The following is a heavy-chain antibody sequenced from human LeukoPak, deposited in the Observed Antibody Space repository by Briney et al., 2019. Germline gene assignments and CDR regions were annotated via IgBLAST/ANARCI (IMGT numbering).Heavy chain of an antibody. Sequence: PGRSLRLSCAASGFIFSTYGMHWVRQAPGKGLEWVAVIWHDGSNRHYADSVKGRFTISRDNPKSTLYLQMNSLRAGDTAVYYCVRVVTVSNTDPAFDIWGQGTLVTVSS. D-gene: IGHD2-21*02. J-gene: IGHJ3*02. CDR2: IWHDGSNR. V-gene: IGHV3-33*01. CDR3: VRVVTVSNTDPAFDI. CDR1: GFIFSTYG.